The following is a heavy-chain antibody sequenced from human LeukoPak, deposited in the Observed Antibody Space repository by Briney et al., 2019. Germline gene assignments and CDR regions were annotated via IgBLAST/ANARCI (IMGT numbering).Heavy chain of an antibody. Sequence: PGGSLRLSCAASGFTFSSYSMNWVRQAPGKGLEWVSYISSSSSTIYYADSVKGRFTTSRDNAKNSLYLQMNSLRAEDTAVYYCARGHSADYWGQGTLVTVSS. CDR2: ISSSSSTI. CDR3: ARGHSADY. V-gene: IGHV3-48*04. J-gene: IGHJ4*02. D-gene: IGHD6-13*01. CDR1: GFTFSSYS.